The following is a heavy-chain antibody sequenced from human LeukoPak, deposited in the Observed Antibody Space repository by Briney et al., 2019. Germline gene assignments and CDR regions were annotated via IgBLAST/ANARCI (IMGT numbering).Heavy chain of an antibody. Sequence: GGSLRLSCAASGFTFTNYAMSWVRQAPGKGLEWVSGISGGGGSTYYADSVKGRFTISKDNSKNTLYLQMNSLRAEDTAVYYCAKSYNGYESKPDYWGQGTLVTVSS. D-gene: IGHD5-12*01. V-gene: IGHV3-23*01. J-gene: IGHJ4*02. CDR2: ISGGGGST. CDR1: GFTFTNYA. CDR3: AKSYNGYESKPDY.